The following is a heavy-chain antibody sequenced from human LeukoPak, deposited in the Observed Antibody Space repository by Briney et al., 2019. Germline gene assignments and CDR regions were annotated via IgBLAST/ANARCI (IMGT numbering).Heavy chain of an antibody. CDR1: GYTFTSYD. V-gene: IGHV1-8*03. Sequence: ASVKVSCKASGYTFTSYDINWVRQATGQGLEWMGWMNPNSGNTGYAQKFQGRVTITRNTSISTAYMELSSLGSEDTAVYYCARAPRITMVRGVIYWFDPWGQGTLVTVSS. D-gene: IGHD3-10*01. J-gene: IGHJ5*02. CDR3: ARAPRITMVRGVIYWFDP. CDR2: MNPNSGNT.